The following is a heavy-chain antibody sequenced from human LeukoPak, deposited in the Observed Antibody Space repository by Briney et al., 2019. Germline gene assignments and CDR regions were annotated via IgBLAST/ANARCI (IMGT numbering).Heavy chain of an antibody. J-gene: IGHJ6*02. CDR3: ARERKPTIFGVVITSPSYYYYYGMDV. D-gene: IGHD3-3*01. CDR1: GDSISSNNYY. CDR2: MYYSGST. V-gene: IGHV4-39*02. Sequence: SETLSLTCTVSGDSISSNNYYWGWIRQPPGKGLEFIGSMYYSGSTYYNPSLKSRVTISVDTSKNQFSLKLSSVTAADTAVYYCARERKPTIFGVVITSPSYYYYYGMDVWGQGTTVTVSS.